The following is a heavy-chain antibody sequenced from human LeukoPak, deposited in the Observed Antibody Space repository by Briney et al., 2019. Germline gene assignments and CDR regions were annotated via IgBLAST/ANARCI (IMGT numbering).Heavy chain of an antibody. CDR3: ARPLYYYDSSLDY. Sequence: GGSLRLSCAASGFTLSDYYMSWIRQAPGKGLEWVSYISSSGSTIYYADSVKGRFTISRDNAKNSLYLQMNSLRAEDTAVYYCARPLYYYDSSLDYWGQGTLVTVSS. J-gene: IGHJ4*02. CDR2: ISSSGSTI. CDR1: GFTLSDYY. V-gene: IGHV3-11*01. D-gene: IGHD3-22*01.